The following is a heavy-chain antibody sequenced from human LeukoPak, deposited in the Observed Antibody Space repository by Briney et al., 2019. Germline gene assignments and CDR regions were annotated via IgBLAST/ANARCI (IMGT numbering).Heavy chain of an antibody. CDR2: ISSSSSYI. Sequence: GGSLRLSCAASGFTFSSYSMNWVRQAPGKGLEWVSFISSSSSYIYYADSVKGRFTISRDNAKNSLYLQMNSLRAEDTAVYYCARDYYDSSGPPGDAFDIWGQGTMVTVSS. V-gene: IGHV3-21*01. D-gene: IGHD3-22*01. J-gene: IGHJ3*02. CDR1: GFTFSSYS. CDR3: ARDYYDSSGPPGDAFDI.